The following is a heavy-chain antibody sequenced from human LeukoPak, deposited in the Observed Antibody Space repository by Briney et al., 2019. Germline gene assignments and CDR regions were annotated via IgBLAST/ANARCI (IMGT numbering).Heavy chain of an antibody. Sequence: GGSLRLSCAASGFTFDDYGMSWVRQAPGKGLEWVSGINWNGGSTGYADSVKGRFTISRDNAKNSLYLQMNSLRAEDTALYYCARAPFGRFGEESYYMDVWGKGTTVTVSS. CDR3: ARAPFGRFGEESYYMDV. J-gene: IGHJ6*03. CDR1: GFTFDDYG. V-gene: IGHV3-20*04. D-gene: IGHD3-10*01. CDR2: INWNGGST.